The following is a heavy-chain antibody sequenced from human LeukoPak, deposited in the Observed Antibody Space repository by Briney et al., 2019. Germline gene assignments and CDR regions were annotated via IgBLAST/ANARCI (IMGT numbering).Heavy chain of an antibody. CDR1: GFALSNNW. V-gene: IGHV3-74*01. Sequence: GGSLRLTCAASGFALSNNWMQWVRQAPGQGLVWVSRTNGDGGGASYADSVKGRFTISRDNTKNTLYLQMNSLRAEDTALYYCAKDMARYSSSWNPPGDDAFDIWGQGTMVTVSS. J-gene: IGHJ3*02. CDR2: TNGDGGGA. CDR3: AKDMARYSSSWNPPGDDAFDI. D-gene: IGHD6-13*01.